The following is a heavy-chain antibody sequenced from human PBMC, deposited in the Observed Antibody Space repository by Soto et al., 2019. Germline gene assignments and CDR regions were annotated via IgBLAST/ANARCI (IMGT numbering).Heavy chain of an antibody. CDR2: INAGNGNT. J-gene: IGHJ6*02. D-gene: IGHD3-10*01. CDR3: ARSYRIYGSGSYPKNYGMDV. V-gene: IGHV1-3*01. CDR1: GYTFTSYA. Sequence: QVQLVQSGAEVKKPGASVKVSCKASGYTFTSYAMHWVRQAPGQRLEWMGWINAGNGNTKYSQKFQGRVIITRDTSASTAYMELSSLRSEDTAVYYCARSYRIYGSGSYPKNYGMDVWGQGTTVTVSS.